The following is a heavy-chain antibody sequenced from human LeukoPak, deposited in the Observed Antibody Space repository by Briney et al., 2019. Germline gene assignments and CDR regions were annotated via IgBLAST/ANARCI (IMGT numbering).Heavy chain of an antibody. Sequence: SETLSLTCTVSGGSISSYYWSWIRQPPGKGLEWIGYIYYSGSTNYNPSLKSRVTISVDTPKNQFSLKLSSVTAADTAVYYCARHAEYYDSSGYAFDVWGQGTMVTVSS. CDR2: IYYSGST. D-gene: IGHD3-22*01. CDR3: ARHAEYYDSSGYAFDV. V-gene: IGHV4-59*08. CDR1: GGSISSYY. J-gene: IGHJ3*01.